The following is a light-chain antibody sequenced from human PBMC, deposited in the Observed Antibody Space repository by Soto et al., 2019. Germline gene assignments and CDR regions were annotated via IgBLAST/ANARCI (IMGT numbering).Light chain of an antibody. J-gene: IGKJ5*01. V-gene: IGKV2-28*01. CDR1: QSLLHSNGYNY. Sequence: DIVMTQSPLSLPVTPGEPASISCRSSQSLLHSNGYNYLDWYLQKPGQSPQLLIYLGSNRSSGVPGRFRGSVSGTDFTLTINSLQAEDVAVYYCQQYYSTSSITFGQGTRLEIK. CDR2: LGS. CDR3: QQYYSTSSIT.